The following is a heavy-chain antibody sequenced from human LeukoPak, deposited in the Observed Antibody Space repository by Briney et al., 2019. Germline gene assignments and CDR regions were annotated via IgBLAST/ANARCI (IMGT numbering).Heavy chain of an antibody. V-gene: IGHV1-8*03. CDR1: GYTFTSYD. CDR2: MNPNSGNT. Sequence: APVKVSCKASGYTFTSYDINWVRQATGQGLEWMGWMNPNSGNTGYAQKFQGRVTITRNTSISTAYMELSSLRSEDTAVYYCARVPRSYGYEFDYWGQGTLVTVSS. D-gene: IGHD5-18*01. CDR3: ARVPRSYGYEFDY. J-gene: IGHJ4*02.